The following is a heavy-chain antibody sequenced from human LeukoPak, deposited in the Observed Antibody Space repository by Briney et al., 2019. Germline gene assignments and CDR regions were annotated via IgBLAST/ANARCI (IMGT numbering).Heavy chain of an antibody. V-gene: IGHV1-8*02. Sequence: ASVKVSCKASGGTFSSYAINWVRQATGQGLEWMGWMNPNSGNTGYAQKFQGRVTMTRNTSISTAYMELSSLRSEDTAVYYCARDGGYSYGYESLFYYYYYGMDVWGQGTTVTVSS. J-gene: IGHJ6*02. CDR1: GGTFSSYA. CDR3: ARDGGYSYGYESLFYYYYYGMDV. D-gene: IGHD5-18*01. CDR2: MNPNSGNT.